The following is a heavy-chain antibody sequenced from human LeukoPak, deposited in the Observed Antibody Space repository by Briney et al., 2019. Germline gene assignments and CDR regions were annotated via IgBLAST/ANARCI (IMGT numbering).Heavy chain of an antibody. V-gene: IGHV1-2*02. CDR1: GYTFTGYY. CDR2: INPNSGGT. J-gene: IGHJ4*02. CDR3: ARDLDYYDSSGYNFDY. Sequence: ASVKVSCKASGYTFTGYYMHWVRQAPGQGLEWMGWINPNSGGTNYAQKFQGTVTMTRDTSISTAYMELSRLRSDGTAVYYCARDLDYYDSSGYNFDYWGQGTLVTVSS. D-gene: IGHD3-22*01.